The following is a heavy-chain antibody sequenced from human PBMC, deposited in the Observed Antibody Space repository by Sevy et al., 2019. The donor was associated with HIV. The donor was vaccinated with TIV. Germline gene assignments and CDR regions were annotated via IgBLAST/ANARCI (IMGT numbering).Heavy chain of an antibody. D-gene: IGHD3-10*01. CDR3: VNMAGGFDP. J-gene: IGHJ5*02. CDR1: GGSISSGGYS. V-gene: IGHV4-30-2*01. Sequence: SKTLSLTCAVSGGSISSGGYSWSWIRQPPGKGLEWIGYIYHSGSTYYNPSLKSRVTISVDRSKNQFSLKLSSVTAADTAVYYCVNMAGGFDPWGQGTLVTVSS. CDR2: IYHSGST.